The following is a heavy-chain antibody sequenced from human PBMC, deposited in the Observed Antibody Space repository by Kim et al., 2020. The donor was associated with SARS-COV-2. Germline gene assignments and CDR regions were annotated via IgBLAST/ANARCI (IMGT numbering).Heavy chain of an antibody. Sequence: GESLKISCKGSGYTFPIYWIAWVRQMPGEGPEWMGTIYPGDSDTRYSPSFQGQVTISADRSTSTAYLQWSSLKASDTAIYYCARRKNAGAGWYFDYWGQG. D-gene: IGHD7-27*01. CDR1: GYTFPIYW. J-gene: IGHJ4*02. CDR2: IYPGDSDT. V-gene: IGHV5-51*01. CDR3: ARRKNAGAGWYFDY.